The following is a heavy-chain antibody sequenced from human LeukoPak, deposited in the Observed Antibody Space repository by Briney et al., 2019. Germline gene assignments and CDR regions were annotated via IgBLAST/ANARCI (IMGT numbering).Heavy chain of an antibody. Sequence: SQTLSLTCTVSGGSISSGSYYWSWIRQSPGKGLEWIGEINHSGSTNYNPSLKSRVTISVDTSKNQFSLRLRSVTAADTTVYYCARGRGIRYTRRGTFDIWGQGTMVTVSS. V-gene: IGHV4-39*01. J-gene: IGHJ3*02. CDR1: GGSISSGSYY. CDR3: ARGRGIRYTRRGTFDI. D-gene: IGHD3-16*02. CDR2: INHSGST.